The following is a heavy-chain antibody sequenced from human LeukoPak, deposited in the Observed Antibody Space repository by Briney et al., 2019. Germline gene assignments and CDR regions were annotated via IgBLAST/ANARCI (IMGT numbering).Heavy chain of an antibody. CDR1: GYIFTTYW. V-gene: IGHV5-51*01. CDR2: IYPGDSDT. J-gene: IGHJ4*02. CDR3: ARAYYYDSSGYLYYFDY. Sequence: GESLKISCKGSGYIFTTYWIDWVRQMPGKGLEWMGIIYPGDSDTRYSPSFQGQVTISADKSISTAYLQWSSLKASDTAMYYCARAYYYDSSGYLYYFDYWGQGTLVTVSS. D-gene: IGHD3-22*01.